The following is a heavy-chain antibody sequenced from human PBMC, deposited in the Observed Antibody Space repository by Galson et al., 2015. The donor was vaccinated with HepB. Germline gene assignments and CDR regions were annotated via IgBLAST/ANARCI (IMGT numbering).Heavy chain of an antibody. Sequence: LRLSCAASGFTFSNYGMHWVRQAPGKGLEWVAVIWYDDNNKYYADSVKGRFTISRDNSKNTLYLQMNSLRAEDTAVYYCASGSGWYQEYWGQGTLVTVSS. CDR2: IWYDDNNK. D-gene: IGHD6-13*01. V-gene: IGHV3-33*01. CDR1: GFTFSNYG. CDR3: ASGSGWYQEY. J-gene: IGHJ4*02.